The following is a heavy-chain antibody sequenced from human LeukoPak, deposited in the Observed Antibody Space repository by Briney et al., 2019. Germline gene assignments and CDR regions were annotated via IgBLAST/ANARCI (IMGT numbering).Heavy chain of an antibody. J-gene: IGHJ4*02. V-gene: IGHV4-39*07. D-gene: IGHD3-16*01. CDR2: IYDSGST. CDR1: GGSIRSSYYY. CDR3: ARGGAKGPYYFDY. Sequence: SETLSLTCTVSGGSIRSSYYYWGWIRQPPGKGLEWIGSIYDSGSTYYNPSLKSRVTISVDRSKNQFSLKLSSATAADTAVYYCARGGAKGPYYFDYWGQGTLVTVSS.